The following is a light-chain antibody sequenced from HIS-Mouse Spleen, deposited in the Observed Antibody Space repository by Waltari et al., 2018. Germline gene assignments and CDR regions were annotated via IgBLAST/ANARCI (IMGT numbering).Light chain of an antibody. Sequence: QSALTQPASVSGSPGQSITISCTGTSSHVGSYNLVPWYQQRPGKAPKLMIYEGSKRPSGVSNRFSGSKSGNTASLTISGLQAEDEADYYCCSYAGSSTYVFGTGTKVTVL. J-gene: IGLJ1*01. CDR1: SSHVGSYNL. CDR2: EGS. V-gene: IGLV2-23*01. CDR3: CSYAGSSTYV.